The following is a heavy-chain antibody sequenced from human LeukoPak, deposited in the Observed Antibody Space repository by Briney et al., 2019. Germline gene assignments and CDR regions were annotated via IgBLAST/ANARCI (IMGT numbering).Heavy chain of an antibody. CDR2: INPSGGST. Sequence: ASVKVSCKASGYTFTSYYMHWVRQAPGQGLEWMGIINPSGGSTSYAQKFQGRVTMTRDTSTSTVYMELSSLRSEDTAVYYCASTPRVIAAAGFVGWFDPWGQGTLVTVSS. CDR3: ASTPRVIAAAGFVGWFDP. D-gene: IGHD6-13*01. CDR1: GYTFTSYY. J-gene: IGHJ5*02. V-gene: IGHV1-46*01.